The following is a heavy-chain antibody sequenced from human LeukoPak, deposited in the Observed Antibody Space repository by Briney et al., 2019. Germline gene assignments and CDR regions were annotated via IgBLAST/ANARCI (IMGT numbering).Heavy chain of an antibody. Sequence: GSLRLSCVASGFTFRTYWMHWVRQAPGEGLVWVSRINSDGSTTNYADSVKGRFTISRDNSKNTLYLQMNSLRAEDTAVYYCARGKRDALNYYYYGMDVWGQGTTVTVSS. CDR3: ARGKRDALNYYYYGMDV. J-gene: IGHJ6*02. V-gene: IGHV3-74*01. CDR2: INSDGSTT. CDR1: GFTFRTYW. D-gene: IGHD5-24*01.